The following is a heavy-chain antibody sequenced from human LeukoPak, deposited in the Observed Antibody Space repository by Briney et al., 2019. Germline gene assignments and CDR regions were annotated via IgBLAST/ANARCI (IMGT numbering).Heavy chain of an antibody. V-gene: IGHV3-64*01. J-gene: IGHJ4*02. CDR1: GFNFSTYA. Sequence: PGGSLRLSCAASGFNFSTYAMHWVRQAPGKGLEYVSAISSNADNTDYSNSVKGRFTISSDNSKNTLYLQMNSLRAEDTAVYYCARGPSGYHNTGGQGTLVTVSS. D-gene: IGHD5-12*01. CDR2: ISSNADNT. CDR3: ARGPSGYHNT.